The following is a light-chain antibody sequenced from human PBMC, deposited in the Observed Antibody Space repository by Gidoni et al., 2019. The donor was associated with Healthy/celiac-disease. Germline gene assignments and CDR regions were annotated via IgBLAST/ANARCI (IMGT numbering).Light chain of an antibody. V-gene: IGKV2-28*01. J-gene: IGKJ3*01. CDR2: LGF. Sequence: DIVMPQSPLSLPVTPGEPASSACRSSQSLLHSNGYNYVDWYLQKPGQSPQLLIYLGFNRASGVPDRFSDSGSGTDFTLKISRVEAEDVGVYYCMQALQTGFTFGPGTKVDIK. CDR3: MQALQTGFT. CDR1: QSLLHSNGYNY.